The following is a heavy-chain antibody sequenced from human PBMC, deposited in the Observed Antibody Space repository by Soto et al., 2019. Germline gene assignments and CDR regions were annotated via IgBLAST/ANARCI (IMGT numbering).Heavy chain of an antibody. D-gene: IGHD2-21*01. CDR1: GFTFRNYW. J-gene: IGHJ4*02. V-gene: IGHV3-74*01. CDR2: INSAGTSR. Sequence: GGSLRLSCAASGFTFRNYWMHWVRQVPGKGLMWVSRINSAGTSRHYADSVQGRFTISRDNAKSMIFLQMNSLRADDSALYFCARVGSDWSPFDSWGQGTLVTVSS. CDR3: ARVGSDWSPFDS.